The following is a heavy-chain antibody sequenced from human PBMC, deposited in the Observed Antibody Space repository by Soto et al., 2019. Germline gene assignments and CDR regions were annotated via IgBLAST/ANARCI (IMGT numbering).Heavy chain of an antibody. CDR2: IIPIFGTA. CDR3: ARGLYYDILTGYDWFDP. Sequence: SVKVSCKASGGTFSSYAISWVRQAPGQGLEWMGGIIPIFGTANYAQKFQGRVTITADESTSTAYMELSSLRSEDTAVYYCARGLYYDILTGYDWFDPWGQGTLVPVSS. CDR1: GGTFSSYA. D-gene: IGHD3-9*01. J-gene: IGHJ5*02. V-gene: IGHV1-69*13.